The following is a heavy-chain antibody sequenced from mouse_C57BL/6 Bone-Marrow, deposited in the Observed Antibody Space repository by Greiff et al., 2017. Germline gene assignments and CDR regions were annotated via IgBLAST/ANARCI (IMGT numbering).Heavy chain of an antibody. CDR2: ISYDGSN. J-gene: IGHJ3*01. V-gene: IGHV3-6*01. CDR1: GYSITSGYY. D-gene: IGHD1-2*01. CDR3: ARGITTAPGFAY. Sequence: EVKLVESGPGLVKPSQSLSLTCSVTGYSITSGYYWNWIRQFPGNKLEWMGYISYDGSNNYNPSLKNRISITRDTSKNQFFLKLNSVTTEDTATYYCARGITTAPGFAYWGQGTLVTVSA.